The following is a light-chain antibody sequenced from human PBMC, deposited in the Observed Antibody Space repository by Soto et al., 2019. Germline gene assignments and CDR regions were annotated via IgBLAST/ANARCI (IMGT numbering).Light chain of an antibody. CDR2: EVS. CDR1: SSDVGGYNY. Sequence: QSVLTQPASVSGSPGQSITISCTGTSSDVGGYNYVSWYQQQPGKAPKLMIYEVSNRPSGVSNRFSGSKSGNTASLTISGLQAEDEADYYCSSYTSSSTPYVVFGGGTKVTVL. V-gene: IGLV2-14*01. CDR3: SSYTSSSTPYVV. J-gene: IGLJ2*01.